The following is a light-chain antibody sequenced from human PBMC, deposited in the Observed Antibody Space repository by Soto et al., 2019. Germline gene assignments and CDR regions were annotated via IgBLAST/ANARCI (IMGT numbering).Light chain of an antibody. Sequence: EIVLTQSPATLSLSPGERATLSCRASQSVSSYLAWYQQQPAQAPRLLLYDASNRATGIPPRCSGSGSGTDVTLTIISREPQDFSVYYCQQRSNWPPLTFGGGTKVKIK. CDR1: QSVSSY. CDR3: QQRSNWPPLT. CDR2: DAS. J-gene: IGKJ4*01. V-gene: IGKV3-11*01.